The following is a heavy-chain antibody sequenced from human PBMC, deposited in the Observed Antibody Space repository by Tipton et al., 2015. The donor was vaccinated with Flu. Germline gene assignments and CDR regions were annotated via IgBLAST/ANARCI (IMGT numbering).Heavy chain of an antibody. Sequence: TLSLTCAVYGGSFSGYYWSWIRQPPGKGLEWIGEINHSGSTHYNPSLKSRVTISVDTSKNQFSLKLSSVTAADTAVYYCARGSNAAATRTRTLGYWGQGTLVTVSS. D-gene: IGHD2-15*01. CDR1: GGSFSGYY. J-gene: IGHJ4*02. CDR3: ARGSNAAATRTRTLGY. CDR2: INHSGST. V-gene: IGHV4-34*01.